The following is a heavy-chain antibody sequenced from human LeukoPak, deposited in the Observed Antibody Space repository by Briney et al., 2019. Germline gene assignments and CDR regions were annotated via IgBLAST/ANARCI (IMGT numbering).Heavy chain of an antibody. CDR2: INHSGST. CDR3: ARLIGELWFGDYYYYYMDV. V-gene: IGHV4-34*01. D-gene: IGHD3-10*01. CDR1: GGSFSGYY. J-gene: IGHJ6*03. Sequence: SETLSLTCAVYGGSFSGYYWSWIRQPPGKGLEWIGEINHSGSTNYNPSLKSRVTISVDTSKNQFSLKLSSVTAADTAVYYCARLIGELWFGDYYYYYMDVWGKGTTVTISS.